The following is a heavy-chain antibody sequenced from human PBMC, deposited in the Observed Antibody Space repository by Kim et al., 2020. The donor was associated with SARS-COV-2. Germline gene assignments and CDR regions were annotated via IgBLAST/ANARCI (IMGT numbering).Heavy chain of an antibody. CDR3: ARDRFRGSDYFGY. CDR1: GFTFSSYS. D-gene: IGHD3-16*01. CDR2: ISSSSSTI. V-gene: IGHV3-48*01. J-gene: IGHJ4*02. Sequence: GGSLRLSCAASGFTFSSYSMNWVRQAPGKGLEWVSYISSSSSTIYYADSVKGRFTISRDNAKNSLYLQMNSLRAEDTAGYYCARDRFRGSDYFGYWGQGTLVTVSS.